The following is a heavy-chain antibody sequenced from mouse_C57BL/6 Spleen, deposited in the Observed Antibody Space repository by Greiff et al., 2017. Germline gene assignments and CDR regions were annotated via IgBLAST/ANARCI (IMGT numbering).Heavy chain of an antibody. CDR1: GYAFSSSW. J-gene: IGHJ1*03. Sequence: QVQLKESGPELVKPGASVKISCKASGYAFSSSWMNWVKQSPGKGLEWIGRIHPCDGDTNYNGKFKGKATLTADKSSSTAYMQLSSLTSEDSAVDFCARGQFYYGNWYFDVWGTGTTVTVSS. V-gene: IGHV1-82*01. CDR2: IHPCDGDT. D-gene: IGHD2-1*01. CDR3: ARGQFYYGNWYFDV.